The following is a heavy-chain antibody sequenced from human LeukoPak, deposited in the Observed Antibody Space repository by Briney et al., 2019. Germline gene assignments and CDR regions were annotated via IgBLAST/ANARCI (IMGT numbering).Heavy chain of an antibody. V-gene: IGHV4-61*02. CDR1: GDSISSGSYY. J-gene: IGHJ6*03. D-gene: IGHD5-18*01. Sequence: SETLSLTCTVSGDSISSGSYYWSWIRQPAGKGLEWIGRIYTSGSTNYSPSLKSRVTMSLDTSKNQFSLKLSSVTAADTAVYYCARGQAAMASYYYYMDVWGKGTTVTVSS. CDR2: IYTSGST. CDR3: ARGQAAMASYYYYMDV.